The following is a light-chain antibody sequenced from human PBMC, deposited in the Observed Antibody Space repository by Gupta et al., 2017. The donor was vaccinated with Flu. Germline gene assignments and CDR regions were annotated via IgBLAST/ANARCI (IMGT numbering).Light chain of an antibody. CDR2: KDS. CDR3: QSADNTGIWV. Sequence: SYELTQPPSVSVSPGQTARIHCGRDALPHRYVYWYYQRPGQAPMLVIYKDSERPSGIPERFTGSSSGTTVTLTISGVQAEDEGDYYCQSADNTGIWVFGGGTKLTVL. J-gene: IGLJ3*02. CDR1: ALPHRY. V-gene: IGLV3-25*02.